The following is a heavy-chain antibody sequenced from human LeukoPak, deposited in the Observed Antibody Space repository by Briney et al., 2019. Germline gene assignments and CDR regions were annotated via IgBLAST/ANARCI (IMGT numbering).Heavy chain of an antibody. J-gene: IGHJ4*02. D-gene: IGHD3-10*01. CDR3: AKDLRFGDSPGNRFDY. CDR1: GFTFTGYA. V-gene: IGHV3-23*01. CDR2: VSGSGGGT. Sequence: GGSLRLSCAASGFTFTGYAMTWVRQAPRKGLEWVSAVSGSGGGTYYADSVKGRFTISRDNSKNTLYLQMNSLRAEDTAVYYCAKDLRFGDSPGNRFDYWGQGTLVTVSS.